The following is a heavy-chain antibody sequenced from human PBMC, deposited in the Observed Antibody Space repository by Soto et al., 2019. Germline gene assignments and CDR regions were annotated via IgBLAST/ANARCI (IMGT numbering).Heavy chain of an antibody. Sequence: QVQLVESGGGVVQPGRSLRLSCAASGFTFSSYAMHWVRQAPGKGLEWVAVISYDGSNKYYADSVKGRFTISRDNSKNTLYLQLNSLRAEDTAVYYCARDRTEGYYDYGMDVW. D-gene: IGHD1-1*01. CDR3: ARDRTEGYYDYGMDV. J-gene: IGHJ6*01. V-gene: IGHV3-30-3*01. CDR1: GFTFSSYA. CDR2: ISYDGSNK.